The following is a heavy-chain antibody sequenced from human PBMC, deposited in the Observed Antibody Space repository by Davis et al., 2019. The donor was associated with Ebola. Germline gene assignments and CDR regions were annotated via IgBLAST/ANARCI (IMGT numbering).Heavy chain of an antibody. J-gene: IGHJ6*03. CDR3: ARVNLWSRGWGMDV. Sequence: GESLKISCAASGFTFSSYAMHWVRQAPGKGLEWVAVISYDGSIEYYADSVKGRFSTSRDNAKNSLFLQMSSLRDEDTAVYYCARVNLWSRGWGMDVWGNGTTVTVSS. CDR1: GFTFSSYA. CDR2: ISYDGSIE. D-gene: IGHD2-21*01. V-gene: IGHV3-30*04.